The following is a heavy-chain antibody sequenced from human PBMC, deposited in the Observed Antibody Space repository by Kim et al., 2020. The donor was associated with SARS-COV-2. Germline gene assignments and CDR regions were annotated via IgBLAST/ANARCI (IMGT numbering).Heavy chain of an antibody. Sequence: GGSLRLSCAASGLSFDNSAMNWVRQAPGKVLEWVAVISYDGRNKEFADSVKGRFTISRDNSKSTLYLQMNSLRVEDTAVYYCARGNYYESVSLSDYYNGMDVWGQGTTVTVSS. D-gene: IGHD3-10*01. V-gene: IGHV3-30-3*01. CDR1: GLSFDNSA. CDR3: ARGNYYESVSLSDYYNGMDV. CDR2: ISYDGRNK. J-gene: IGHJ6*02.